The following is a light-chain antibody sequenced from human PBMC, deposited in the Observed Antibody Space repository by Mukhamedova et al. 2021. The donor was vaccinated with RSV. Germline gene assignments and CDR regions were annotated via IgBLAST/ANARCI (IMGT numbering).Light chain of an antibody. Sequence: GGRATLSCRASQSVTSNYLAWYQQKPGQAPRLLIYGASTRATGVPERFSGSGSGTVFTLTISSLQSEDFAVYHCHHXGYWPPSFG. J-gene: IGKJ5*01. CDR1: QSVTSN. CDR3: HHXGYWPPS. V-gene: IGKV3-15*01. CDR2: GAS.